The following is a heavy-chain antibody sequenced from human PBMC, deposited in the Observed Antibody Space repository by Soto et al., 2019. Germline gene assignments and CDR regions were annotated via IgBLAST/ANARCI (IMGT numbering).Heavy chain of an antibody. J-gene: IGHJ4*02. CDR1: GATFSSYA. Sequence: SVKVSCKTSGATFSSYAITCVRQAPGQGLEWMGGIVPTVDTSTYAQKFQGRVTITADKFTNTVYMELSSLRSDDTAVYYCVRVVAIPGYPDNWGQGTLVTVSS. CDR3: VRVVAIPGYPDN. CDR2: IVPTVDTS. D-gene: IGHD5-12*01. V-gene: IGHV1-69*06.